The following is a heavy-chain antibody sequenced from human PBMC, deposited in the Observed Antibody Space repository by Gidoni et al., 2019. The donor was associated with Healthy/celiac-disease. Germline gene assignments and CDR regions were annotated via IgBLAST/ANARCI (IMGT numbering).Heavy chain of an antibody. CDR2: ISYDGRNK. CDR1: GFTFSSYA. V-gene: IGHV3-30*04. J-gene: IGHJ4*02. D-gene: IGHD6-6*01. CDR3: ARDEVFRYSSSGLIY. Sequence: QVQLVESGGGVVQPGRSLRLSCAASGFTFSSYAMHWVRQAPGKGLEWVAVISYDGRNKYYADSVKGRFTISRDNSKNTLYLQMNSVRAEDTAVYYCARDEVFRYSSSGLIYWGQGTLVTVSS.